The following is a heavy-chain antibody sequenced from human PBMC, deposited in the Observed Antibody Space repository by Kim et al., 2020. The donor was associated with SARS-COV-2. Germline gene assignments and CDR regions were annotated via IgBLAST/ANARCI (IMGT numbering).Heavy chain of an antibody. CDR2: ISYDGSNK. CDR1: GFTFSSYG. Sequence: GGSLRLSCAASGFTFSSYGMHWVRQAPGKGLEWVAVISYDGSNKYYADSVKGRFTISRDNSKNTLYLQMNSLRAEDTAVYYCAKVRHTRVRMGNYFDYWGQGTLVTVSS. D-gene: IGHD7-27*01. J-gene: IGHJ4*02. CDR3: AKVRHTRVRMGNYFDY. V-gene: IGHV3-30*18.